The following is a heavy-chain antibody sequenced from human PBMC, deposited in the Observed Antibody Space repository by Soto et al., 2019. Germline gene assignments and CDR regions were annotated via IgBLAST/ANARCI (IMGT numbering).Heavy chain of an antibody. Sequence: QVQLVQSGAEVKKPGASVKVSCKASGYTFTSYAMHWVRQAPGQRLEWMGWINVGNGNTKYSQKFQGRVTITRDTSARTAYMEMRCPRADDTAVYYCARSIVVVTAADYWGQGTLVTVSS. CDR2: INVGNGNT. D-gene: IGHD2-21*02. CDR3: ARSIVVVTAADY. CDR1: GYTFTSYA. J-gene: IGHJ4*02. V-gene: IGHV1-3*01.